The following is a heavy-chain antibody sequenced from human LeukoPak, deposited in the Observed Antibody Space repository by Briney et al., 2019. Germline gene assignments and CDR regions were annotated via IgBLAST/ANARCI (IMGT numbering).Heavy chain of an antibody. V-gene: IGHV1-69*04. Sequence: EASVKVSCKAPGGTFSSYAISWVRQAPGQGLEWMGRIIPILGIANYAQKFQGRVTITADKSTSTAYMELSSLRSEDTAVYCCARSDTAMVPRGYYYYGMDVWGQGTTVTVSS. CDR3: ARSDTAMVPRGYYYYGMDV. D-gene: IGHD5-18*01. CDR2: IIPILGIA. J-gene: IGHJ6*02. CDR1: GGTFSSYA.